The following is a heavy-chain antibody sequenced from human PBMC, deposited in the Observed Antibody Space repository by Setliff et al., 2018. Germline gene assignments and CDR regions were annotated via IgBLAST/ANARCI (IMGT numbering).Heavy chain of an antibody. V-gene: IGHV3-23*03. CDR2: IYSGDRNT. CDR3: ARDPNGDFVGAFDP. D-gene: IGHD4-17*01. Sequence: GGSLRLSCVASGFTFTDYAMSWVRQAPGKGLEWVSTIYSGDRNTFYTDSVKGRFTIFRDGSKNTLFLHMTSLRAEDTASYFCARDPNGDFVGAFDPWDQGILVTVSS. J-gene: IGHJ5*02. CDR1: GFTFTDYA.